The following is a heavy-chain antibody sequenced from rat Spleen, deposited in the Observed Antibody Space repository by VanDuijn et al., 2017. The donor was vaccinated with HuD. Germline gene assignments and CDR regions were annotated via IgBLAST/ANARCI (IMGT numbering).Heavy chain of an antibody. Sequence: EVQLVESGGGLVQPGRSLKLSCAASGFTFSNYGMAWVRQAPTKGLEWVATISDDGSSTYQRDSVKGRFTIPRDNAKSTLYLQMDSLRSEDTATYYCARRVFNYGSYDYYFDYWGQGVMVTVSS. D-gene: IGHD1-3*01. V-gene: IGHV5-29*01. J-gene: IGHJ2*01. CDR1: GFTFSNYG. CDR2: ISDDGSST. CDR3: ARRVFNYGSYDYYFDY.